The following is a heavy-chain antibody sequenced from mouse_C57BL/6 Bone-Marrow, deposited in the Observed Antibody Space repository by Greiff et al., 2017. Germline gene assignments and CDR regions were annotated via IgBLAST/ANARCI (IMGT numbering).Heavy chain of an antibody. D-gene: IGHD1-1*01. Sequence: QVQLQQSGPELVKLGASVKISCKASGYTFTDYYINWVKQRPGQGLEWIGWIFPGSGSTYYNEKFKGKATLTVDKSSSTAYMLLSSLTSEDSAVYFCASYYYGSSYYAMDYWGQGTSVTVSS. J-gene: IGHJ4*01. V-gene: IGHV1-75*01. CDR3: ASYYYGSSYYAMDY. CDR1: GYTFTDYY. CDR2: IFPGSGST.